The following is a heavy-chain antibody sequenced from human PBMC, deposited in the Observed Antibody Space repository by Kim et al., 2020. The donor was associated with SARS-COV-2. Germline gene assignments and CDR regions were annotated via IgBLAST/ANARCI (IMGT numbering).Heavy chain of an antibody. CDR2: ISGSGGST. J-gene: IGHJ4*02. Sequence: GGSLRLSCAASGFTFSSYAMSWVRQAPGKGLEWVSAISGSGGSTYYADSVKGRFTISRDNSKNTLYLQMNSLRAEDTAVYYCAKDSSMVTGYSSSWYVNYFDYWGQRTLVTVSS. D-gene: IGHD6-13*01. V-gene: IGHV3-23*01. CDR1: GFTFSSYA. CDR3: AKDSSMVTGYSSSWYVNYFDY.